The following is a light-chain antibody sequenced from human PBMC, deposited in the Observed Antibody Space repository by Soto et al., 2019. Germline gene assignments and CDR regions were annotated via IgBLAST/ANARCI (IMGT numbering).Light chain of an antibody. CDR3: QQYYSYPLVT. J-gene: IGKJ4*01. CDR1: QGISSY. V-gene: IGKV1-8*01. Sequence: AIRMTQSPSSLSASTGDRVTITCRASQGISSYLAWYQQKPGQAPKLLIYAASTLQSGVPSRFSGSGSGTDFTLTISCLQSEDFATYYCQQYYSYPLVTFGGGTKVEIK. CDR2: AAS.